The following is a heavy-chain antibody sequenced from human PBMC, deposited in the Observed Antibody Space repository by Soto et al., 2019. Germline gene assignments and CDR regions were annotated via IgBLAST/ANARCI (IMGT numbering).Heavy chain of an antibody. J-gene: IGHJ5*02. V-gene: IGHV4-4*02. Sequence: QVKLQESGPGLEKPSGTLSLTCAVSGGSISNNRWWTWVRQARGKGLEWMGEIHDRGSTNYNLPLKSRATVSIARSKNQFSLEMRAVTAADTAVSYCARQWAAGYGAFDPWGQGTLVTVSS. D-gene: IGHD3-9*01. CDR2: IHDRGST. CDR1: GGSISNNRW. CDR3: ARQWAAGYGAFDP.